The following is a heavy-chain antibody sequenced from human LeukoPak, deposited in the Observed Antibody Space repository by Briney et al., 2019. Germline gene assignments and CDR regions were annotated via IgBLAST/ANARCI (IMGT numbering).Heavy chain of an antibody. J-gene: IGHJ3*02. V-gene: IGHV5-51*01. CDR1: GYSFTSYW. CDR3: ARQSEEAVAGFDAFDI. Sequence: GESLKISCKGSGYSFTSYWIGWVRQMPGKGLEWMGIIYPGDSDTRYSPSFQGQVTISADKSISTAYLQWSSLKASDTAMYYCARQSEEAVAGFDAFDIWGQGTMVTVSS. D-gene: IGHD6-19*01. CDR2: IYPGDSDT.